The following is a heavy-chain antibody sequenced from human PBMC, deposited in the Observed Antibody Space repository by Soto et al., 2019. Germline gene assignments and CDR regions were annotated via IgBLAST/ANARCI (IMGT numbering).Heavy chain of an antibody. V-gene: IGHV3-23*01. CDR2: ISGSGGST. D-gene: IGHD2-15*01. Sequence: GGSLRLSCAASGFTFSSYAMSWVRQAPGKGLEWVSAISGSGGSTYYADSVKGRFTISRDNSKNTLYLQMNSLRAEDRAVYNGATHLRGLVDAGSYYYYGMDVWGQGTTVTVSS. CDR1: GFTFSSYA. CDR3: ATHLRGLVDAGSYYYYGMDV. J-gene: IGHJ6*02.